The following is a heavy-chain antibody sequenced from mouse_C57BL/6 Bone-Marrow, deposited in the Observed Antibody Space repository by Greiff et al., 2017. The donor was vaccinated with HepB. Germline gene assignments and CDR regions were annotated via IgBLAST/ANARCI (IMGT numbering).Heavy chain of an antibody. V-gene: IGHV5-4*03. CDR3: ATTIVTTRWYFDV. Sequence: EVKLVESGGGLVKPGGSLKLSCAASGFTFSSYAMSWVRQTPEKRLEWVATISDGGSYTYYPDNVKGRFTISRDNAKNNLYLQMSHLKSEDTAMYYCATTIVTTRWYFDVWGTGTTVTVSS. CDR2: ISDGGSYT. J-gene: IGHJ1*03. CDR1: GFTFSSYA. D-gene: IGHD2-5*01.